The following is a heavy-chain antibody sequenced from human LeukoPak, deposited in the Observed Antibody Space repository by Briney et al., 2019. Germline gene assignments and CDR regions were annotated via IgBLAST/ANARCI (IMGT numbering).Heavy chain of an antibody. CDR1: GFIFSDYY. D-gene: IGHD5-18*01. J-gene: IGHJ3*02. Sequence: GGSLRLSCAASGFIFSDYYMSWIRQAPGKGLEWVSYISSSGSTIYYADSVKGRFTISRDNAKNSLYLQMNRLRAEDTAVYYCARTIQLYAFDIWGQGTMVTVSS. V-gene: IGHV3-11*04. CDR3: ARTIQLYAFDI. CDR2: ISSSGSTI.